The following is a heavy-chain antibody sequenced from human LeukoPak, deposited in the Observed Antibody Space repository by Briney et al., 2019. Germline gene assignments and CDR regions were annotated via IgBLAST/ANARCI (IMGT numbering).Heavy chain of an antibody. CDR2: ISGSGGST. CDR3: AKDTTDGYSDY. V-gene: IGHV3-23*01. Sequence: GGSLRLSCAASGFTFSSYAMTWVRQAPGKGLEWVSGISGSGGSTYYADSVKGRFTISRDNPKKTLYLQMDSLRAEDTAVFYCAKDTTDGYSDYWGQGTLVAVSS. CDR1: GFTFSSYA. J-gene: IGHJ4*02. D-gene: IGHD5-24*01.